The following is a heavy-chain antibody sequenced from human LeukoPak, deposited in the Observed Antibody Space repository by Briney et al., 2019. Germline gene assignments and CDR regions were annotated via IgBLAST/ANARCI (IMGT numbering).Heavy chain of an antibody. Sequence: GGSLRLSCAASGFTFSNYGMHWVRQAPGKGLEWVAVIWYDGSDKDYADSVKSRFTISRDNSKNTLYLQMNSLRAEDTAVYYCAKDSGTTVASADYWGQGTLVTVSS. CDR2: IWYDGSDK. CDR3: AKDSGTTVASADY. J-gene: IGHJ4*02. D-gene: IGHD4-17*01. V-gene: IGHV3-33*06. CDR1: GFTFSNYG.